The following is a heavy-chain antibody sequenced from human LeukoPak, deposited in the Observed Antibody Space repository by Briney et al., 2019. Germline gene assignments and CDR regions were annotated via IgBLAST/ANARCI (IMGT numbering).Heavy chain of an antibody. Sequence: PGGSLRLSCAASGFTFSSFEFHWVRQAPGKGLEWVSYISSSGSSIYYADSVKGRFTISRDNAKNSLYLQMNNLRAEDTAVYYCARPWIQLWVFDYWGQGTLVTVSS. CDR2: ISSSGSSI. CDR1: GFTFSSFE. D-gene: IGHD5-18*01. CDR3: ARPWIQLWVFDY. V-gene: IGHV3-48*03. J-gene: IGHJ4*02.